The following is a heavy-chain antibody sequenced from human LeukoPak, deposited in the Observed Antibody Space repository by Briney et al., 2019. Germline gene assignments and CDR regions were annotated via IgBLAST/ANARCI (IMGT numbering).Heavy chain of an antibody. CDR3: ARDRSGWPQSYSFDY. CDR1: GFTFSSYA. J-gene: IGHJ4*02. D-gene: IGHD6-19*01. V-gene: IGHV3-23*01. Sequence: GGSLRLSCAASGFTFSSYAMSWVRQAPGKGLEWVSAISGSGGSTYYADSVKGRFTISRDNSKNTLYLQMNSLRAEDTAVYYCARDRSGWPQSYSFDYWGQGTLVTVSS. CDR2: ISGSGGST.